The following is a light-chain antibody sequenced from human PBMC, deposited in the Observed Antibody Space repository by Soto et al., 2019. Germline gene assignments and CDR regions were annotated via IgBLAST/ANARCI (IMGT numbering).Light chain of an antibody. CDR2: EVV. CDR1: KNDIVVYDF. Sequence: QSLLTQPPYASGSPGQSFTISCTGTKNDIVVYDFVSWYHHRPGKAPRLIIYEVVQRPSGVPDRFSGSKSGNTASLTVSGLQAADEADYFCNSYAGSNTYVFGSGTKVTVL. CDR3: NSYAGSNTYV. V-gene: IGLV2-8*01. J-gene: IGLJ1*01.